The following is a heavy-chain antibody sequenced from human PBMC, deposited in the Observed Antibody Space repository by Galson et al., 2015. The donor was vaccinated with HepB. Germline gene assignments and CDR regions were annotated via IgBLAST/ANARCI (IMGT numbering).Heavy chain of an antibody. D-gene: IGHD5-18*01. Sequence: SLRLSCAASGFTVSSNYMSWVRQAPGKGLEWVSVIYSGGSTYYADSVKGRFTIPRDNSKNTLYLQMNSRRADDTAVYYCAREWVIDTATPLGYYYYMDVWGKGTTFPVSS. CDR1: GFTVSSNY. CDR3: AREWVIDTATPLGYYYYMDV. V-gene: IGHV3-53*01. CDR2: IYSGGST. J-gene: IGHJ6*03.